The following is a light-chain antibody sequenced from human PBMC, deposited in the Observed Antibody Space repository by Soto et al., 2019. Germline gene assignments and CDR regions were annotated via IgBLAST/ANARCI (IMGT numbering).Light chain of an antibody. CDR2: EVS. CDR1: SSDVGGYNY. Sequence: QSALTQPAAVSGSPGQSISISCTGTSSDVGGYNYVSWYQQHPGKAPKLMIYEVSNRPSGVSNRFSGSNTGNTASLAISGLQAEYGADYYCSSYTCSSTLGVFGGGTKLAVL. V-gene: IGLV2-14*01. J-gene: IGLJ2*01. CDR3: SSYTCSSTLGV.